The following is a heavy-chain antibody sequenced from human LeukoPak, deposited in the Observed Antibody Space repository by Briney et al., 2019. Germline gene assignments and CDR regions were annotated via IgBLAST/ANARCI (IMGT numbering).Heavy chain of an antibody. Sequence: LWASVKVSCKASGYTFTSYGISWVRQAPGQGLEWMGWISAYNGNTNYAQKLQGRVTMTTDTSTSTAYMELRSLRSDDTAVYYCARMFPPRYYYDSSGPTHDGMDVWGQGTTVTVSS. D-gene: IGHD3-22*01. V-gene: IGHV1-18*01. CDR3: ARMFPPRYYYDSSGPTHDGMDV. CDR2: ISAYNGNT. CDR1: GYTFTSYG. J-gene: IGHJ6*02.